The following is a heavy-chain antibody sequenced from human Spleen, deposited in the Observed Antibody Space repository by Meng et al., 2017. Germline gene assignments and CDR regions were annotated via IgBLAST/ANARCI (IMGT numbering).Heavy chain of an antibody. CDR2: IYTSGST. Sequence: LRLSCTVSGGSISSGSYYWSWIRQPAGKGLEWIGRIYTSGSTNYNPSLKSRVTISVDTSKNQFSLKLSSVTAADTAVYYCARELDYDILTGSRTYYYYGMDVWGQGTTVTVSS. V-gene: IGHV4-61*02. J-gene: IGHJ6*02. CDR1: GGSISSGSYY. CDR3: ARELDYDILTGSRTYYYYGMDV. D-gene: IGHD3-9*01.